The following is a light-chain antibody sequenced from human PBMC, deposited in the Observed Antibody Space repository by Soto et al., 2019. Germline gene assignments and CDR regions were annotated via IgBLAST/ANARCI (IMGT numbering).Light chain of an antibody. J-gene: IGLJ1*01. CDR2: DVS. CDR3: CSYASMHTPYG. CDR1: SRDVGGYNY. V-gene: IGLV2-11*01. Sequence: QSVLTQPLSVSGSLGQSVTISCTGTSRDVGGYNYVSSYHQHPGKAPQLMIYDVSKRPSGVPDRFSGSKSGNTASRTISGLQSEDEADFYCCSYASMHTPYGLGTRTKFTVL.